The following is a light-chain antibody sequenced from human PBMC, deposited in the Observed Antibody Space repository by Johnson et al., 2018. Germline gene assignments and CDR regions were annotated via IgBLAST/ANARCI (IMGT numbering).Light chain of an antibody. CDR1: SSNIGNNY. Sequence: QSVLTQPPSVSAAPGQKVTISCSGSSSNIGNNYVSWYQQLPGTAPKLLIYENNKRPSGIPDRFSGSKSGTSATLGITGLQTGDEADYYGGTWDSSRSAGNVFGTGTKVTVL. CDR3: GTWDSSRSAGNV. J-gene: IGLJ1*01. V-gene: IGLV1-51*02. CDR2: ENN.